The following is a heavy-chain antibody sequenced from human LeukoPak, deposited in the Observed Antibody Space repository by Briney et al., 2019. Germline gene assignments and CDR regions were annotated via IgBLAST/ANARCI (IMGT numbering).Heavy chain of an antibody. CDR1: GFTFNSYW. V-gene: IGHV3-7*01. CDR2: INQDGSQE. D-gene: IGHD2-15*01. CDR3: VKEGTPRSCTWYDS. Sequence: GGSLRLSCAASGFTFNSYWMNWVRQAPGKGLQWVANINQDGSQEYYVDSVKGRFTISRDNAKNSLYLQINSLRAEDTAVYYCVKEGTPRSCTWYDSWGQGTLVTVSS. J-gene: IGHJ5*01.